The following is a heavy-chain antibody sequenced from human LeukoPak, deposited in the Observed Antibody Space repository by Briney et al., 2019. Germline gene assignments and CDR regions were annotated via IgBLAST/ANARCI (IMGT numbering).Heavy chain of an antibody. CDR3: ANYGYGGGFDY. CDR1: GFTFSSYS. CDR2: ISGSSTYI. V-gene: IGHV3-21*01. J-gene: IGHJ4*02. D-gene: IGHD5-18*01. Sequence: GGSLRLSCAASGFTFSSYSMNWVRQAPGKGLEWVSSISGSSTYIYYADSVKGRFTIYRDNAKNSLYLQMNSLRAEDTAVYYCANYGYGGGFDYWGQGTLVTVSS.